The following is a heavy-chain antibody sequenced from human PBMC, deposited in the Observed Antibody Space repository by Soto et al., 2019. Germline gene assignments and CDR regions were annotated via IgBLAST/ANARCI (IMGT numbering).Heavy chain of an antibody. CDR1: GYTFTSYG. CDR2: ISAHNGNT. CDR3: ARGRYGDY. Sequence: QVHLVQSGAEGKKPGASVKVSCKASGYTFTSYGNTWVRQAPGQGLEWMGWISAHNGNTDYAQKLQGRVIVTRDTSTSTAYMELRSLISDDTAVYYCARGRYGDYWGQGALVTVSS. D-gene: IGHD1-1*01. J-gene: IGHJ4*02. V-gene: IGHV1-18*01.